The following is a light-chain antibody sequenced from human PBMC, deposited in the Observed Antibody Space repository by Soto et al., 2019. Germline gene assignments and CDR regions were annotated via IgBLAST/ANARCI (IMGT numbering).Light chain of an antibody. CDR2: EGS. CDR3: CSYAGSSTV. J-gene: IGLJ2*01. CDR1: SSDVGSYNL. V-gene: IGLV2-23*01. Sequence: QSVLTQPASVSGSPGQSITISCTGTSSDVGSYNLVCWYQQHPGKAPKLMIYEGSKRPSGVSNRFSGSKSGNTASLTISGLQAEDEADYYCCSYAGSSTVFGGGTKVTVL.